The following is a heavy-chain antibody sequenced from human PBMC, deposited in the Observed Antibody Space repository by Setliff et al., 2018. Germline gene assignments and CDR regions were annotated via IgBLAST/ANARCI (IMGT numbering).Heavy chain of an antibody. CDR2: INTRTGEP. CDR1: GYTLTTYL. J-gene: IGHJ4*02. Sequence: ASVKVSCKASGYTLTTYLMNWVRQAPGQGLEWMGYINTRTGEPMYAQGFTGRFVFSLDPSVSTAYLEISSLKAEDTAHYYYATGSLAIAGTGHWGQGTLVTVSS. CDR3: ATGSLAIAGTGH. V-gene: IGHV7-4-1*02. D-gene: IGHD6-13*01.